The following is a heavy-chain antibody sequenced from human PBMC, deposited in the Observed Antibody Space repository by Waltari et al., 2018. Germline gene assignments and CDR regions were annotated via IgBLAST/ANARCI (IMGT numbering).Heavy chain of an antibody. V-gene: IGHV4-31*03. Sequence: QVQLQESGPGLVKPSQTLSLTCTVSGGSLSLGGYSWSWVRQHPGKGLEWIGYIYYSGSTYYNPSLKSRVTISVDTSKNQFSLKLSSVTAADTAVYYCARRARVFYWFDPWGQGTLVTVSS. D-gene: IGHD6-6*01. CDR3: ARRARVFYWFDP. J-gene: IGHJ5*02. CDR1: GGSLSLGGYS. CDR2: IYYSGST.